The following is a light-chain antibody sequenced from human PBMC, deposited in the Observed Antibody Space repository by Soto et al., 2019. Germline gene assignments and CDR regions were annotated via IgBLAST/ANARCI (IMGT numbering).Light chain of an antibody. CDR2: DAS. J-gene: IGKJ3*01. V-gene: IGKV1-5*01. CDR3: QQYNSYPLT. CDR1: QSISSW. Sequence: DIQLTQSHSTLSASVGDRVTLTCRASQSISSWLAWYQQKPGKAPKLLIYDASSLESGVPSRFSGSGSGTEFTLTISSLQPDDFATYYCQQYNSYPLTFGPGTKVDI.